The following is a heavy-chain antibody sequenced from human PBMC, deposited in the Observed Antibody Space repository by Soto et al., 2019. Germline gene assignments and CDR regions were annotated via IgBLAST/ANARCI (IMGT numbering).Heavy chain of an antibody. CDR3: ARYRRRVGIYDYVMDV. D-gene: IGHD1-26*01. CDR2: ISPYSGNT. Sequence: ASVKVSCKASGYTFSNYGITWVRQAPGQGLEWMGWISPYSGNTNSAQKFQGRLTMTTDTSTTTAYLDLTSLRSDDAAVYYCARYRRRVGIYDYVMDVWGQGTTVTVSS. CDR1: GYTFSNYG. J-gene: IGHJ6*02. V-gene: IGHV1-18*01.